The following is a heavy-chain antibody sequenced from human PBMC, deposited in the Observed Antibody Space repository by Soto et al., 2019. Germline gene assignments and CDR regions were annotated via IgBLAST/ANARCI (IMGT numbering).Heavy chain of an antibody. CDR3: AGGGSGYDNYFDS. CDR1: GFTISSYT. CDR2: ISSSSSTK. Sequence: EVQLVESGGGLVQPGGSLRLSCAASGFTISSYTMNWVRQAPGKGLEWVSYISSSSSTKYYADSVKGRFTISRDNAKNSLYLQMNSLRAEDTAVYYCAGGGSGYDNYFDSWGQGTLVTVSS. V-gene: IGHV3-48*01. J-gene: IGHJ4*02. D-gene: IGHD5-12*01.